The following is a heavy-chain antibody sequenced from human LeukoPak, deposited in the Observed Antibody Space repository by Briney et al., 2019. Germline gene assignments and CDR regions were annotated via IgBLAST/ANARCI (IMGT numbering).Heavy chain of an antibody. V-gene: IGHV3-33*01. J-gene: IGHJ4*02. D-gene: IGHD3-3*01. CDR3: ATVGIWSDLDY. Sequence: PGRSLRLSCAASGFTFSSYGMHWVRQAPGKGLEWVAVIWYDGSNKYYADSVKGRFTISRDNSKNTLYLQMNSLRAEDTAVYYCATVGIWSDLDYWGQGTLVTVSS. CDR2: IWYDGSNK. CDR1: GFTFSSYG.